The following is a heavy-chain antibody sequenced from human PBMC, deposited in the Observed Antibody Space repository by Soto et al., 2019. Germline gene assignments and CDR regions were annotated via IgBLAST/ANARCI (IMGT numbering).Heavy chain of an antibody. J-gene: IGHJ4*02. CDR1: GFTFSSYG. CDR2: ISYDGSNK. V-gene: IGHV3-30*03. D-gene: IGHD1-26*01. CDR3: ASGRQWALWNFDY. Sequence: GGSLRLSCAASGFTFSSYGMHWVRQAPGKGLEWVAVISYDGSNKYYADSVKGRFTISRDNSKNTLYLQMNSLRAEDTAVYYCASGRQWALWNFDYWGQGTLVTVSS.